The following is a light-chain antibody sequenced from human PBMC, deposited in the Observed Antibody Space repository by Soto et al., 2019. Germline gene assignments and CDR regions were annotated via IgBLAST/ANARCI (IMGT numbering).Light chain of an antibody. CDR1: SSDVGGYHY. V-gene: IGLV2-11*01. Sequence: QSVLTQPRSVSGSPGQSVTLSCTGTSSDVGGYHYVSWYQQHPGKAPKLMLYDVSKRPSGVPDRFSGSKSGNTASLTISGLQAEDEADYYCCSYAGRYTWVFGGGTKVTVL. CDR3: CSYAGRYTWV. J-gene: IGLJ2*01. CDR2: DVS.